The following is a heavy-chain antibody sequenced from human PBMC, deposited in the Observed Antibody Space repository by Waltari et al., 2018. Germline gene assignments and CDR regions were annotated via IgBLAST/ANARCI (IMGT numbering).Heavy chain of an antibody. CDR3: ARGSSRGRQWLVLGRTWFDP. CDR1: GYTFTSYG. V-gene: IGHV1-18*04. CDR2: ISAYNGNT. Sequence: QVQLVQSGAEVKKPGASVKVSCKASGYTFTSYGISWVRQAPGQGLEWMGWISAYNGNTNYAQKLQGRVTMTTDTSTSTAYMGLRSLRSDDTAVYYCARGSSRGRQWLVLGRTWFDPWGQGTLVTVSS. J-gene: IGHJ5*02. D-gene: IGHD6-19*01.